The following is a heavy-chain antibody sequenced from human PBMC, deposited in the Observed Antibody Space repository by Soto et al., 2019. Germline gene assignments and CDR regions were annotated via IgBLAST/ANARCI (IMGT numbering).Heavy chain of an antibody. CDR2: ISGYNGDT. Sequence: QGQLVQSGGEAKKPGASVKVSCKASGYTFTGYGISWVRQAPGQGLEWMGWISGYNGDTNYAQKCQGRVTMTIDTSTSTAYMELRSLTSDDTAVYYCAKNGQPPYYYYGMDVWGQGTTVTVSS. D-gene: IGHD2-8*01. CDR1: GYTFTGYG. CDR3: AKNGQPPYYYYGMDV. J-gene: IGHJ6*02. V-gene: IGHV1-18*01.